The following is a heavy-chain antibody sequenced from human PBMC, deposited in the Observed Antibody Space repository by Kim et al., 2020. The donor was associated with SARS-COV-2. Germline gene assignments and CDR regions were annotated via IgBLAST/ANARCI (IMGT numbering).Heavy chain of an antibody. D-gene: IGHD3-10*01. CDR3: ARAPKLLWFGEPPGWFDP. V-gene: IGHV1-3*01. Sequence: ASVKVSCKASGYTFTSYAMHWVRQAPGQRLEWMGWINAGNGNTKYSQKFQGRVTITRDTSASTAYMELSSLRSEDTAVYYCARAPKLLWFGEPPGWFDPWGQGTLVTVSS. CDR2: INAGNGNT. CDR1: GYTFTSYA. J-gene: IGHJ5*02.